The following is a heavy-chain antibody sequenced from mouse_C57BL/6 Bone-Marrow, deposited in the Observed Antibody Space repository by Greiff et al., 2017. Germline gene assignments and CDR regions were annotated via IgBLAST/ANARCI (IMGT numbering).Heavy chain of an antibody. Sequence: QVQLQQPGAELVKPGASVKMSCKASGYTFTSYWITWVKQRPGQGLEWIGDIYPGSGSTNYNEKFKSKATLTVDTSSSTAYMQLSSLTSEDSAVYYCARGGYYGRGAMDYGGQGTAVTVSA. CDR2: IYPGSGST. CDR3: ARGGYYGRGAMDY. CDR1: GYTFTSYW. J-gene: IGHJ4*01. V-gene: IGHV1-55*01. D-gene: IGHD1-2*01.